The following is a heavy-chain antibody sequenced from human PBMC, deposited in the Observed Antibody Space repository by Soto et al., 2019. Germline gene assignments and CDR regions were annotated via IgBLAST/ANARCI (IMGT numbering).Heavy chain of an antibody. Sequence: PGGSLRLSCAASGFTFSSYAMHWVRQAPGKGLEWVAVISYDGSNKYYADYVKGRFTISRDNSKNTLYLQMNSLRAEDTAVYYCARDRYDFWSGYYPYYYYGMDVWGQGTTVTVSS. V-gene: IGHV3-30-3*01. CDR3: ARDRYDFWSGYYPYYYYGMDV. CDR2: ISYDGSNK. J-gene: IGHJ6*02. CDR1: GFTFSSYA. D-gene: IGHD3-3*01.